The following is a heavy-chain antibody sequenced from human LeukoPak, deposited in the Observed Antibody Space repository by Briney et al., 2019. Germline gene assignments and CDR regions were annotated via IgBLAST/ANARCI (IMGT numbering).Heavy chain of an antibody. CDR1: GGSISSSSYY. D-gene: IGHD5-12*01. CDR2: IYYSGST. V-gene: IGHV4-61*05. J-gene: IGHJ4*02. CDR3: ARQRGYSGYELDY. Sequence: PSETLPLTCTVSGGSISSSSYYWSWIRQPPGKGLEWIGYIYYSGSTNYNPSLKSRVTISVDTSKNQFSLKLSSVTAADTAVYYCARQRGYSGYELDYWGQGTLVTVSS.